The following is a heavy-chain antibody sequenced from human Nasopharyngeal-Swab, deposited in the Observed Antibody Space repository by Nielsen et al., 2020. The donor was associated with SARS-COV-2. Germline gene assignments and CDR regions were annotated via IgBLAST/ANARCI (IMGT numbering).Heavy chain of an antibody. V-gene: IGHV3-30*03. Sequence: GESLKISCAASGFTFSSYGMHWVRQAPGKGLEWVAVISYGGSNKYYADSVKGRFTISRDNSKNTLYLQMNSLRAEDTAVYYCARDLDLYCGGDCSTWGGLDYWGQGTLVTVSS. J-gene: IGHJ4*02. D-gene: IGHD2-21*02. CDR1: GFTFSSYG. CDR2: ISYGGSNK. CDR3: ARDLDLYCGGDCSTWGGLDY.